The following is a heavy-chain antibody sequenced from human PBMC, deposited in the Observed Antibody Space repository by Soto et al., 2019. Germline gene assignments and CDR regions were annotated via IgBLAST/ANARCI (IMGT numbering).Heavy chain of an antibody. CDR3: ASPTREWLPPARDYYYGMDV. J-gene: IGHJ6*02. CDR2: SMPIFGTA. V-gene: IGHV1-69*06. Sequence: QVQLVQSGAEVKKPGSSVKVSCKASGGTFSSYAISWVRQAPGQGLEWMGGSMPIFGTANYAQKFQGRVTITADKSTSTAYMELSSLRSEDTAVYYCASPTREWLPPARDYYYGMDVWGQGTTVTVSS. CDR1: GGTFSSYA. D-gene: IGHD3-3*01.